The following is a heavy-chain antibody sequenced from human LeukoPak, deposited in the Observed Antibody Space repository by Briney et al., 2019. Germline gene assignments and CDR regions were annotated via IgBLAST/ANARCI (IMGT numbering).Heavy chain of an antibody. D-gene: IGHD5-12*01. Sequence: GESLKISCKGSGYKFNAYWIAWVRQMPGKGLEWMGIIYPDDSDTRYSPSFQGQVTISADKSVSIAYLQWSSLKASDTAMYYCARRYSGYEYFEYWGQGTLVTVSS. CDR3: ARRYSGYEYFEY. V-gene: IGHV5-51*01. J-gene: IGHJ4*02. CDR1: GYKFNAYW. CDR2: IYPDDSDT.